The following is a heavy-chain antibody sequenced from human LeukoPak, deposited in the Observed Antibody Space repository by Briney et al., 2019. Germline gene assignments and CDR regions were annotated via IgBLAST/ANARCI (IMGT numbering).Heavy chain of an antibody. V-gene: IGHV4-30-4*07. J-gene: IGHJ3*02. CDR2: IYYSGST. Sequence: SETLSLTCAVSGGSISSGGYSWSWIRQPPGKGLEWIGYIYYSGSTYYNPSLKSRVTISVDTSKNQFSLKLSSVTAADTAVYYCARGPMVARAFDIWGQGTMVTVSS. CDR3: ARGPMVARAFDI. D-gene: IGHD3-10*01. CDR1: GGSISSGGYS.